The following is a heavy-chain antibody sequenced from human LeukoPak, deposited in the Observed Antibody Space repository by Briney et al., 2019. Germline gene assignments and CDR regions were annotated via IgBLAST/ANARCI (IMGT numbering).Heavy chain of an antibody. V-gene: IGHV3-74*01. Sequence: GGSLRPSCAASGFTFSRYWMHWVRHAPGKGLVWVSRISIDGGSTRYEDSVEGRFTISRDNAKNTLYLQMNGLRAEDTAVYYCGRGDAGANVAFDIWGQGTMVTVSS. CDR2: ISIDGGST. D-gene: IGHD6-25*01. J-gene: IGHJ3*02. CDR3: GRGDAGANVAFDI. CDR1: GFTFSRYW.